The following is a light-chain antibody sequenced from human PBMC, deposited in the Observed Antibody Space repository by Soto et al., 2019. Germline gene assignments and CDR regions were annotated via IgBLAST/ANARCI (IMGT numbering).Light chain of an antibody. Sequence: DIQLTQSPSSLSASVGDRATITCRAMQITSSNLNWYEQKPGEAGNRMIYAAYSIQAGVLSRFSGSGSGTDFTLSIRSLRPEDFATYYYHQSYSTLGTFGPATKVDIK. CDR1: QITSSN. J-gene: IGKJ3*01. CDR2: AAY. CDR3: HQSYSTLGT. V-gene: IGKV1-39*01.